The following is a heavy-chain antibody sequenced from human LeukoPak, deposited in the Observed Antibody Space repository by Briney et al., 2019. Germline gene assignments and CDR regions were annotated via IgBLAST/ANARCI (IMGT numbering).Heavy chain of an antibody. CDR3: ARAVYYYDSSAPIGDY. Sequence: ASVKVSCKASGYTFTSYYMHWVRQAPGQGLEWMGIINPSGGSTSYAQKFQGRVTMTRDTSTSTVYMELSSLRSEDTAVYYCARAVYYYDSSAPIGDYWGQGTLVTVSP. D-gene: IGHD3-22*01. CDR1: GYTFTSYY. V-gene: IGHV1-46*01. CDR2: INPSGGST. J-gene: IGHJ4*02.